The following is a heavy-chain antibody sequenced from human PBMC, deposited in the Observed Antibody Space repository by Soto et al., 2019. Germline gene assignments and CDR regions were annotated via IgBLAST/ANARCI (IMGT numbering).Heavy chain of an antibody. J-gene: IGHJ2*01. D-gene: IGHD2-21*01. CDR3: TREVVIPYWYFDL. Sequence: QVRLVESGGGVVQPGNSLRLSCAGSGFTLSSCSIHWVRQPPGKGLEWVTVISSDGNTKYYADSVKGRFTISRDNSKNILYLQMNSLGAEDTAVYYCTREVVIPYWYFDLWGRGTLVTVSS. CDR1: GFTLSSCS. V-gene: IGHV3-30-3*01. CDR2: ISSDGNTK.